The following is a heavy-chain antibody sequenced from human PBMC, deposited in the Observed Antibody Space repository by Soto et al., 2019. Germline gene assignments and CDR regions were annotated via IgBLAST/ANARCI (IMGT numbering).Heavy chain of an antibody. CDR1: GGSFSGYY. J-gene: IGHJ4*02. CDR2: INHSGST. D-gene: IGHD3-10*01. V-gene: IGHV4-34*01. Sequence: QVQLQQWGAGLLKPSETLSLTCAVYGGSFSGYYWSWIRQPPGKGLEWIGEINHSGSTNYNPSLKSRVTISGDTSKNQFSLKLSSVTAADTAVYYCARWFGQSRGDYWGQGTLVTVSS. CDR3: ARWFGQSRGDY.